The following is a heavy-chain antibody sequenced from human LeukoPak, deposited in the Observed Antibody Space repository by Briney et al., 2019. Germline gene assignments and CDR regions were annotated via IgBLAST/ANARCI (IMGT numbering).Heavy chain of an antibody. D-gene: IGHD3-10*01. CDR3: AREGVLGVQERRGIDI. CDR2: IYYSGST. V-gene: IGHV4-30-4*01. J-gene: IGHJ3*02. CDR1: GGSLSSGDYY. Sequence: SQTLSLTCTVSGGSLSSGDYYWSWIRQPPGKCLEWIGYIYYSGSTYFNPSLKSRATMSVDTSKNHFSLKLTSVTAADTAVYYCAREGVLGVQERRGIDIWGQGTMVTVSS.